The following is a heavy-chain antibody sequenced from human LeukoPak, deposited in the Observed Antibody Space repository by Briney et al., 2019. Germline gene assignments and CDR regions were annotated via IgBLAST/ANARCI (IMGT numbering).Heavy chain of an antibody. CDR2: IIPILGIA. Sequence: SVKVSCKASGGTFSSYAISWVRQAPGQGLEWMGRIIPILGIANYAQKFQGRVTITADKSTSTAYMELSSLRSEDTAVYYCARGAIAVAGTGDFDYWGQGTLVTVSS. D-gene: IGHD6-19*01. J-gene: IGHJ4*02. CDR1: GGTFSSYA. V-gene: IGHV1-69*04. CDR3: ARGAIAVAGTGDFDY.